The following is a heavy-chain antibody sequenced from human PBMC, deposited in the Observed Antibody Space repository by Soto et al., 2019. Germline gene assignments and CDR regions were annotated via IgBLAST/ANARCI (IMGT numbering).Heavy chain of an antibody. CDR2: IYSGGST. D-gene: IGHD5-12*01. Sequence: QLVESGGGLVQPGGSLRLSCAASGFSVSNNYMKWVRQAPGKGLEWVSLIYSGGSTYYADSVKGRFTISRDNSKNTLFLQMNRLRVEDTSVYYCARDRGYRWCQGTRVTVSS. V-gene: IGHV3-66*01. CDR1: GFSVSNNY. J-gene: IGHJ3*01. CDR3: ARDRGYR.